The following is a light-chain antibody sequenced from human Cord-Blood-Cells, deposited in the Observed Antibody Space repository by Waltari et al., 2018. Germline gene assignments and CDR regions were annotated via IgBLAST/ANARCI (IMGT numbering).Light chain of an antibody. V-gene: IGLV2-23*02. Sequence: QSALTQPASVSGSPGPSITTSCTGTSSDVGSYNLVSWYQQHPGKAPNLMIYEVSKRPSGVSNRFSGSKSGNTASLTISGLQAEDEADYYCCSYAGSSTYVFGTGTKVTVL. CDR3: CSYAGSSTYV. CDR1: SSDVGSYNL. J-gene: IGLJ1*01. CDR2: EVS.